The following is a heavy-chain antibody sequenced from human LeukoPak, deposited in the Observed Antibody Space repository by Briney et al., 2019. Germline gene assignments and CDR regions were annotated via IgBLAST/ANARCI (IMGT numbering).Heavy chain of an antibody. CDR2: IYCSGGT. J-gene: IGHJ5*02. Sequence: SESLSLTCTVSGGSISSYDWNWIRQPPGKGLEWIGYIYCSGGTNYNPSLKSRVTISVHTSKTQFSLKLSSVTAADTAVYYCAGSSYYYDSSGYYYGWFDPWGQGTLVTVSS. D-gene: IGHD3-22*01. CDR3: AGSSYYYDSSGYYYGWFDP. V-gene: IGHV4-59*12. CDR1: GGSISSYD.